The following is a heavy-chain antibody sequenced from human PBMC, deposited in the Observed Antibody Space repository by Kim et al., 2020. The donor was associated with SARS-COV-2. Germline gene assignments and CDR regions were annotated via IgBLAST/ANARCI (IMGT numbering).Heavy chain of an antibody. CDR3: APYSTSSNLEH. CDR1: GYRFTDFY. D-gene: IGHD6-6*01. CDR2: INPNTGGT. J-gene: IGHJ1*01. V-gene: IGHV1-2*06. Sequence: ASLKVSCKASGYRFTDFYIHWVRQAPGQGLEWMGRINPNTGGTKFAQKFQGRITMTRDTSISTGYMELSSLRSDDTAVYYCAPYSTSSNLEHWGQGTLVTVSS.